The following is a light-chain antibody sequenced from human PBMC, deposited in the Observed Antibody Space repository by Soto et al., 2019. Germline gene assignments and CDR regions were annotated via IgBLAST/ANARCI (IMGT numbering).Light chain of an antibody. CDR2: KAS. V-gene: IGKV1-5*03. CDR1: QTISSW. Sequence: DIQMTHSPSTLSGSVGDRVTITCRASQTISSWLAWYQQKPGTAPKLMIYKASTLKSGVPSRFSGSGSGKEFTLTISSLQPDDFATYYCQHYNSYSEAFGQGTKVDIK. J-gene: IGKJ1*01. CDR3: QHYNSYSEA.